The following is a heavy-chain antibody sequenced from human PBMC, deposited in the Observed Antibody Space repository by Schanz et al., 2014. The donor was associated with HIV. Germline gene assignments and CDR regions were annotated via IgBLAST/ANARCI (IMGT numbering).Heavy chain of an antibody. CDR1: GLTFSTYA. D-gene: IGHD4-17*01. CDR2: ISGSGLST. Sequence: EVQLLESGGGLVQPGGSLRLSCEASGLTFSTYAMSWVRQAPGKGLEWVSVISGSGLSTYYADSVKGRFTISRDNSKNTLYLQMNSLRAEDTAVYYCAKEGYGEGYYGMDVWGQGTTVTVPS. CDR3: AKEGYGEGYYGMDV. V-gene: IGHV3-23*01. J-gene: IGHJ6*02.